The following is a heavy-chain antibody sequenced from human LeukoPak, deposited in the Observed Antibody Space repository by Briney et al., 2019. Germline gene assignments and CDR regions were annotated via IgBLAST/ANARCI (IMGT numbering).Heavy chain of an antibody. CDR2: IYYSGST. V-gene: IGHV4-59*01. CDR3: ARGLAHHHFDF. J-gene: IGHJ4*02. Sequence: SETLSLTCTVSGGSISYYYWSWIRQPPGKGLEWIGYIYYSGSTNYNPSLKSRVTISVDTSKNQLSLKLSSVTAADTAVYYCARGLAHHHFDFWGQGTLVTVSS. CDR1: GGSISYYY. D-gene: IGHD2-21*01.